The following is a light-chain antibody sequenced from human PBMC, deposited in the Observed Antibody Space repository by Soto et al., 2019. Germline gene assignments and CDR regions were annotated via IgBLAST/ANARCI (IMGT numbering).Light chain of an antibody. V-gene: IGKV3-11*01. CDR2: DAS. J-gene: IGKJ5*01. CDR3: QQRANWPPT. Sequence: EIVLTQSPATLSLSPGERATLSCRASQSVTSYLAWYQQKPGQAPRLLIYDASNRATGIPARFSGSGSGTDFTLTISRLEAEDFAIYYCQQRANWPPTFGQGTRLEIK. CDR1: QSVTSY.